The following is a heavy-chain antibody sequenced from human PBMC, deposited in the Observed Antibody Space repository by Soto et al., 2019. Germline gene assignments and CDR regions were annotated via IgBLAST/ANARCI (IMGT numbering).Heavy chain of an antibody. CDR2: ISSSSSYI. D-gene: IGHD3-3*01. V-gene: IGHV3-21*01. J-gene: IGHJ4*02. Sequence: EVQLVESGGGLVKPGGSLRLSCAASGFTFSSYSMNWVRQAPGKGPEWVSSISSSSSYIYYADSVKGRFTISRDNAKNSLYLQMNSLRAEDTAVYYCARSGAFWSGYYDYWGQGTLVTVSS. CDR1: GFTFSSYS. CDR3: ARSGAFWSGYYDY.